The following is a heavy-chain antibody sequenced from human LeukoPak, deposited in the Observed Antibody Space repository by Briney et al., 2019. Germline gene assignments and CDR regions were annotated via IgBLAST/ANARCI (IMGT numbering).Heavy chain of an antibody. Sequence: ASVKVSCKASGYTFTRYFIHWIRQAPGQGLEWMGWINPNSGGTNYAQKFQGRVTMTRDTSISTAYMELSRLRSDDTAVYYCARQPSTAMVGYYFDYWGQGTLVTVSS. V-gene: IGHV1-2*02. J-gene: IGHJ4*02. CDR3: ARQPSTAMVGYYFDY. CDR2: INPNSGGT. D-gene: IGHD5-18*01. CDR1: GYTFTRYF.